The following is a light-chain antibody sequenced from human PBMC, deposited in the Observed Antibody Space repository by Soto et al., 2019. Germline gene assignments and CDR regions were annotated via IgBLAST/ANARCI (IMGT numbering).Light chain of an antibody. CDR3: QSYDSSFVL. CDR2: EDN. J-gene: IGLJ2*01. CDR1: GGSLASNY. Sequence: NFMLTQPHSVSGSPGKTVTISCTGSGGSLASNYVQWYQHRPGRAPTTVIYEDNDRPSGVPNRFSGSVDISSNSAFLTISGLTTEDEADYYCQSYDSSFVLFGGGTKLTVL. V-gene: IGLV6-57*02.